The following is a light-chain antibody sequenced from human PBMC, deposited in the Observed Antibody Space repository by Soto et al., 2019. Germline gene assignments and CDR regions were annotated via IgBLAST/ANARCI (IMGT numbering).Light chain of an antibody. V-gene: IGLV1-47*02. Sequence: QSVLTQPPSASGTPGQRVTISCSGSSSNIETNDIYWHQQLPGSAPKLLLYSNDQRPSGVPDRFSASKSGTSASLAISGLRSEDEAEYFCATCDDSLSGVVFGGGTKLTVL. CDR1: SSNIETND. CDR3: ATCDDSLSGVV. CDR2: SND. J-gene: IGLJ2*01.